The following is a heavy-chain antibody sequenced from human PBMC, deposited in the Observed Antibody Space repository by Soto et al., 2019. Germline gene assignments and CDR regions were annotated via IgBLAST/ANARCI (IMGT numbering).Heavy chain of an antibody. CDR3: ARVTGFNGESSSWYPFYFDY. V-gene: IGHV3-30-3*01. Sequence: QVQLVESGGGVVQPGRSLRLSCAASGFTFSSYAMHWVRQAPGKGLEWVAVISYDGSNKYYADSVKGRITISRDNSKNTLYLQMNSLRAEDTAVYYCARVTGFNGESSSWYPFYFDYWGQGTLVTVSS. CDR1: GFTFSSYA. CDR2: ISYDGSNK. D-gene: IGHD6-13*01. J-gene: IGHJ4*02.